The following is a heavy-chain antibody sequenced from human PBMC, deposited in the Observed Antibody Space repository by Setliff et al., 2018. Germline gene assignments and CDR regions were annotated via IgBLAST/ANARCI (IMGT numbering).Heavy chain of an antibody. V-gene: IGHV3-48*04. CDR3: ARDPGGGHPSYYGMDV. J-gene: IGHJ6*02. CDR1: GFTFSSYG. CDR2: ISSSGNTI. D-gene: IGHD2-15*01. Sequence: GGSLRLSCAASGFTFSSYGMNWVRQAPGKGLEWISFISSSGNTIYYIDSVKGRFTISRDNTKASLYLQMNSLRPEDTAVYYCARDPGGGHPSYYGMDVWGQGTTVTVSS.